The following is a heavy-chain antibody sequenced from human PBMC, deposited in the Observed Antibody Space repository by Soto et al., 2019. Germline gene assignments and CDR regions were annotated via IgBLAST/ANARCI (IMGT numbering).Heavy chain of an antibody. CDR2: IIPILGTA. CDR1: GGTFSSYA. V-gene: IGHV1-69*12. D-gene: IGHD2-2*01. CDR3: ARYRHCSGTRCNFYYHMDV. J-gene: IGHJ6*02. Sequence: QVQLVQSGAEVKKPGSSVKVSCKASGGTFSSYAITWVRQAPGQGLEWMGGIIPILGTANYAQKFQGRVTITADDSTSXAXXEPSSLRSEDTALYYWARYRHCSGTRCNFYYHMDVWGQGTTVTVSS.